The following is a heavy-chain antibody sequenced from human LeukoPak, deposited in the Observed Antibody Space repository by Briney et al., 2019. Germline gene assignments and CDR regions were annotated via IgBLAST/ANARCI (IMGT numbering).Heavy chain of an antibody. Sequence: PGGSLRLSCAASGFTFSSYAMHWVRQAPGKGLEWVAVISYDGSNKYYADSVKGRFTISRDNSKNTLYLQMNSLRAEDTAVYYCARDPMATIPNKYNYLDYWGQGTLVTVSS. D-gene: IGHD5-24*01. J-gene: IGHJ4*02. CDR2: ISYDGSNK. V-gene: IGHV3-30-3*01. CDR1: GFTFSSYA. CDR3: ARDPMATIPNKYNYLDY.